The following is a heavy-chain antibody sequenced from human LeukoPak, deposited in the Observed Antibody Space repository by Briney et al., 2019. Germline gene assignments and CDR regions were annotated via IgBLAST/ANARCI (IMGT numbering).Heavy chain of an antibody. CDR1: GGSFSGYY. Sequence: SETLSLTCAVYGGSFSGYYWSGIRQPPGKGLEWIGEINHSGSTNYNPSLKSRVTISVDTSKNQFSMKLSSVPADDRAVYYCARRDIHIRDVWGKGTTVTVSS. D-gene: IGHD2-15*01. CDR3: ARRDIHIRDV. CDR2: INHSGST. V-gene: IGHV4-34*01. J-gene: IGHJ6*04.